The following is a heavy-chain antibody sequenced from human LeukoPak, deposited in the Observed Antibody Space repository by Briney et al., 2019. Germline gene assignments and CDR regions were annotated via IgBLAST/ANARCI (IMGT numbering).Heavy chain of an antibody. CDR1: GFTFSSYS. J-gene: IGHJ4*02. V-gene: IGHV3-21*01. CDR2: ISSSSSYI. D-gene: IGHD3-22*01. CDR3: ARGTLYYYDSSGYPQDY. Sequence: PGGPLRLSCAASGFTFSSYSMNWVRQAPGKGLEWVSSISSSSSYIYYADSVKGRFTISRDNAKNSLYLQMNSLSAEDTAVYYCARGTLYYYDSSGYPQDYWGQGTLVTVSS.